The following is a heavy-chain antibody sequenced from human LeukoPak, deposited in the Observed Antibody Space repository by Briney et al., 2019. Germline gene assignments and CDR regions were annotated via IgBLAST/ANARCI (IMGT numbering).Heavy chain of an antibody. D-gene: IGHD2-2*02. CDR2: INPSGGST. J-gene: IGHJ6*03. V-gene: IGHV1-46*01. Sequence: ASVKVSCKASGYTFTGYYMHWVRQAPGQGLEWMGIINPSGGSTSYAQKFQGRVTMARDMSTTTVYMQLSSLRSEDTAVYYCARDHSSARYTYYYYYMDVWGKGTTVTVSS. CDR1: GYTFTGYY. CDR3: ARDHSSARYTYYYYYMDV.